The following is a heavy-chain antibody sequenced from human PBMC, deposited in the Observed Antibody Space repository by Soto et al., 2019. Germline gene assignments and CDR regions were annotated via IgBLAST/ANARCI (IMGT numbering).Heavy chain of an antibody. V-gene: IGHV3-23*01. J-gene: IGHJ4*02. Sequence: EVQLLESGGGLVQPGGSLRLSCAASGFTFNNYAMTWVRQAPGKGLEWVSAISGGGDTTSYADSVKGRFTVSRDGSKNPLYLQMSSLRAEAPALYYCAKGRGGSGSLPPRVDFWGQGTLVTVSS. CDR3: AKGRGGSGSLPPRVDF. D-gene: IGHD3-10*01. CDR1: GFTFNNYA. CDR2: ISGGGDTT.